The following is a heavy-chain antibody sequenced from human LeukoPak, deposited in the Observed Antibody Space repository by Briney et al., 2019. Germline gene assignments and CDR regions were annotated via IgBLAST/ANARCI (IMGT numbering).Heavy chain of an antibody. CDR3: ARQPLHPFIAAANSNFDY. J-gene: IGHJ4*02. D-gene: IGHD6-25*01. CDR2: IYPGDSDT. V-gene: IGHV5-51*01. Sequence: GESLKISCKGSGYSFTSYWIGWVRQMPGKGLEWMGIIYPGDSDTRYSPSFQGQVTISADKSISTAYLQWSSLKASDTAMYYCARQPLHPFIAAANSNFDYWGQGTLVTVSS. CDR1: GYSFTSYW.